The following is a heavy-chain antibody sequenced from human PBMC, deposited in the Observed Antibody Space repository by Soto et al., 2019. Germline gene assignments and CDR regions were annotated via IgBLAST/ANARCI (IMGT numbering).Heavy chain of an antibody. Sequence: GGSLRLSCAASGFTFSNYAMNWVRQAPGKGLEWVSIISGSGGSIYYADSVKGRFTISRDNSKNTLYLQMNSLRAEDTAVYYCAKLIEVRSFDWIDYWGQGTLVTVSS. D-gene: IGHD3-9*01. CDR3: AKLIEVRSFDWIDY. V-gene: IGHV3-23*01. CDR2: ISGSGGSI. CDR1: GFTFSNYA. J-gene: IGHJ4*02.